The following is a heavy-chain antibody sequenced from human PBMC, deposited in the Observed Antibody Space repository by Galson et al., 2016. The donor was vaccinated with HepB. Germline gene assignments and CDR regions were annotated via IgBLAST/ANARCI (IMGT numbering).Heavy chain of an antibody. V-gene: IGHV3-23*01. CDR3: ANRLPGVSPGRN. J-gene: IGHJ4*02. CDR2: IGSTGIDT. D-gene: IGHD2-21*01. CDR1: GFTFSSYA. Sequence: SLRLSCAASGFTFSSYAMSWVRQAPGKGLEWVSVIGSTGIDTHYADPVRGRFTISTDTSKNTLYLQMNSLRAEDTAVYYCANRLPGVSPGRNWGQGTLVTVSS.